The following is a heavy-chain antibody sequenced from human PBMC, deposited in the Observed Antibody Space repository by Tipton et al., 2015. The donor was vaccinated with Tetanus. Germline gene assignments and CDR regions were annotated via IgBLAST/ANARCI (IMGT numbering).Heavy chain of an antibody. Sequence: SLRLSCAASGFTFSSYAMSWVRQAPGKGLEWVSAISGSGGSTYYADSVKGRFTISRDNSKNTLYLQMNSLRAEDTAVYYCAKDRGYSYGYGSWFDPWGQETLVTVSS. CDR2: ISGSGGST. D-gene: IGHD5-18*01. CDR1: GFTFSSYA. V-gene: IGHV3-23*01. CDR3: AKDRGYSYGYGSWFDP. J-gene: IGHJ5*02.